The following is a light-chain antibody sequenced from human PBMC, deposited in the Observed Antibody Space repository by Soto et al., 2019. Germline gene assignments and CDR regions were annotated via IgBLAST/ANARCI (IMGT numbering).Light chain of an antibody. V-gene: IGKV3-15*01. CDR1: QSVSSN. J-gene: IGKJ4*01. CDR3: QQYIRWTLT. CDR2: GAS. Sequence: EIVMTQSPAPLSVSPGERATLSCRASQSVSSNLAWYQQKPGQAPRLLIYGASTRATGTPARFSGSGSGTECTLTISSLQSEDVAVYYCQQYIRWTLTFGGGTKVDIK.